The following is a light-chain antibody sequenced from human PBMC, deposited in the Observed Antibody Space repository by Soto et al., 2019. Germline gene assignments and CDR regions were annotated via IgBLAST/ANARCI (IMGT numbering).Light chain of an antibody. CDR1: QSVSST. CDR2: GAS. V-gene: IGKV3-15*01. J-gene: IGKJ1*01. CDR3: QQYNNWPSWT. Sequence: EIVMTQSPATLSVSPGERATLSCRAIQSVSSTLAWYQQKPGQAPRLLIYGASTRATGIPARFSGSGSGTEFTLTISSLQSEDFAVYYCQQYNNWPSWTFGQGTKVDIK.